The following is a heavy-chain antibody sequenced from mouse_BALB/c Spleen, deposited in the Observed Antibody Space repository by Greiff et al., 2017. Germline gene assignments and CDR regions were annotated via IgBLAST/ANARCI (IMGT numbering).Heavy chain of an antibody. D-gene: IGHD2-2*01. CDR3: ARYYGYDAGFAY. CDR2: INPSSGYT. CDR1: GYTFTSYT. J-gene: IGHJ3*01. Sequence: QVQLKQSGAELARPGASVKMSCKASGYTFTSYTMHWVKQRPGQGLEWIGYINPSSGYTNYNQKFKDKATLTADKSSSTAYMQLSSLTSEDSAVYYCARYYGYDAGFAYWGQGTLVTVSA. V-gene: IGHV1-4*01.